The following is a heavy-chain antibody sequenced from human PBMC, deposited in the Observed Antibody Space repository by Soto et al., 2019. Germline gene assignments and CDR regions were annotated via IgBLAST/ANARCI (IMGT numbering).Heavy chain of an antibody. J-gene: IGHJ4*02. CDR2: INLDGSET. Sequence: GGSLRLSCADSGITFNRYYMSWLRQAPGKGPEWMATINLDGSETFYVDSVRGRFTLSRDNAKKSLYLQMNTLRAEDTAVYYCAREARATFDYWGQGTEVTVSS. CDR3: AREARATFDY. V-gene: IGHV3-7*01. CDR1: GITFNRYY.